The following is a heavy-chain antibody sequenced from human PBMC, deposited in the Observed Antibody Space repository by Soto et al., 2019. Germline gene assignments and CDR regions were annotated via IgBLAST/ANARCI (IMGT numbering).Heavy chain of an antibody. CDR3: AKDILPGGVDV. CDR2: IYWNSDRI. J-gene: IGHJ6*02. V-gene: IGHV3-9*01. D-gene: IGHD1-26*01. Sequence: EVQLVESGGGLVNLAGPLDSPFEPPGFPLDNAMHWVRQAPGKGLEWVSGIYWNSDRIDYADSVKGRFTISRDNAKNSLYLQMNSLRPEDTAVYYCAKDILPGGVDVWGQGTTVTVSS. CDR1: GFPLDNA.